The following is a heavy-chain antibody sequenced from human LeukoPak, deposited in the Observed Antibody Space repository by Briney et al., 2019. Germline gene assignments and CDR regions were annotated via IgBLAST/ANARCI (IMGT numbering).Heavy chain of an antibody. V-gene: IGHV4-59*01. J-gene: IGHJ4*02. CDR1: GGSITTYY. CDR2: KYYTGDT. D-gene: IGHD6-13*01. Sequence: SETLSLTCTVSGGSITTYYWNWIRQPPGKGLEWIGHKYYTGDTNYNPSLKSRVAISVDTSKNQFSLKVNSVTAADTAVYYCASGIAAAFPFSFDYWGQGTLVTVSS. CDR3: ASGIAAAFPFSFDY.